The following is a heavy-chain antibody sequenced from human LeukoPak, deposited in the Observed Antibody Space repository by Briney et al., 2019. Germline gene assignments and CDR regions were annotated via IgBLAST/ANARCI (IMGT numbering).Heavy chain of an antibody. Sequence: GGSLRLSCAASGFTFSSYAMSWVRQAPGKGLEWVSAISGSGGSTYYADSVKGRFTISRDNSKSTLYLQMNSLRAEDTAVYYCAKVYAEMAAYNWFDPWGQGTLVTVSS. CDR2: ISGSGGST. CDR1: GFTFSSYA. J-gene: IGHJ5*02. D-gene: IGHD5-24*01. V-gene: IGHV3-23*01. CDR3: AKVYAEMAAYNWFDP.